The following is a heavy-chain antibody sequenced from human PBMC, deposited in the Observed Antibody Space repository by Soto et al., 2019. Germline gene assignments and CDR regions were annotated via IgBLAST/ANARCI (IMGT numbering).Heavy chain of an antibody. Sequence: QVQLVQSGAEVKKPGSSVKVSCKASGGTFSNYAISWVRQAPGQGLEWMGGIIPMFGTPNYAQRFQGRVTITADKSTSTASMEVRNLKSDDTAVYYCASGWETVGATTPFAYWGQGTLVTVSS. D-gene: IGHD1-26*01. CDR2: IIPMFGTP. J-gene: IGHJ4*02. CDR3: ASGWETVGATTPFAY. CDR1: GGTFSNYA. V-gene: IGHV1-69*06.